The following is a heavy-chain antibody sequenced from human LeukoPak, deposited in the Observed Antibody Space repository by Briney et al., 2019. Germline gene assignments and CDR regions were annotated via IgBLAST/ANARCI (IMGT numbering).Heavy chain of an antibody. D-gene: IGHD1-26*01. Sequence: KTGGSLRLSCAASGFTFSSYSMNWVRQAPGKGLEWVSSISSSSSYIYYADSVKGRFTISRDNAKNSLYLQMNSLRAEDTAVYYCAKDHSGSPTYFDYWGQGTLVTVSS. CDR2: ISSSSSYI. CDR1: GFTFSSYS. V-gene: IGHV3-21*04. CDR3: AKDHSGSPTYFDY. J-gene: IGHJ4*02.